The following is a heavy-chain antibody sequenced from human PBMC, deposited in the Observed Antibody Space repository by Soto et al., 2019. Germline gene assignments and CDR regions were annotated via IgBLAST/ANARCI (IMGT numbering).Heavy chain of an antibody. CDR2: ISGSGDRT. J-gene: IGHJ4*02. CDR3: AKASTYEYVWGSFRYYFDH. D-gene: IGHD3-16*02. Sequence: GWSLRLSCAASGFTLNIYAMSWVRQAPGKGLEWVSGISGSGDRTHFVDSLKGRFTISRDNVKNTLYLQMNSLRAEDTAVYYCAKASTYEYVWGSFRYYFDHWGQGALVTVSS. CDR1: GFTLNIYA. V-gene: IGHV3-23*01.